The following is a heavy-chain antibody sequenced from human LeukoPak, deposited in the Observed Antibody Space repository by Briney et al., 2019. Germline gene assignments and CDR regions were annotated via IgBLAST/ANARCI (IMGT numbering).Heavy chain of an antibody. J-gene: IGHJ4*02. D-gene: IGHD3-10*01. CDR2: INHSGST. V-gene: IGHV4-34*01. CDR3: ASSSWYGDY. CDR1: GGSFSGYY. Sequence: SETLSLTCAVYGGSFSGYYWSWMRQPPGKGLEWIGEINHSGSTNYNPSLKSRVTISVDTSKNQFSLKLSSVTAADTAVYYCASSSWYGDYWGQGTLVTVSS.